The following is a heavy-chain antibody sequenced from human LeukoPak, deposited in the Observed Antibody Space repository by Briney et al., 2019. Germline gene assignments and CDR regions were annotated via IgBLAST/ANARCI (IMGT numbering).Heavy chain of an antibody. CDR2: IYYSGST. CDR1: GGSISSYY. D-gene: IGHD5-18*01. Sequence: SETLSLTCTVSGGSISSYYWSWIRQPPGKGLEWIGYIYYSGSTNYNPSLKSRVTISVDTSKNQFSLKLSSVTAADTAVYYCASENRYSYGYYYYYGMDVWGQGTTVTVSS. J-gene: IGHJ6*02. CDR3: ASENRYSYGYYYYYGMDV. V-gene: IGHV4-59*01.